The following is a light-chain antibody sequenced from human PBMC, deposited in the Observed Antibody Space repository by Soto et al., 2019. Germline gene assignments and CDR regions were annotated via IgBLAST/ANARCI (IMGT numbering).Light chain of an antibody. V-gene: IGKV1-39*01. CDR1: QSISSY. CDR2: AAF. CDR3: QQCYSTPRT. J-gene: IGKJ1*01. Sequence: DIQMTQSPSSLSASVGDRVTITCRASQSISSYLNWYQQKPGKAPKLLIYAAFSLQSGVPSRFSGSGSGTDFTLTISSLQPEDFATYYCQQCYSTPRTFGQGTKVEIK.